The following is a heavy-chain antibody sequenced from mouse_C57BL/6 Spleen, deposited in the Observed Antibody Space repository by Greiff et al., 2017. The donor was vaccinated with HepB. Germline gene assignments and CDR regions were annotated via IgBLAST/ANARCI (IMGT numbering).Heavy chain of an antibody. J-gene: IGHJ1*03. Sequence: EVQRVESGGGLVQPGGSLKLSCAASGFTFSDYYMYWVRQTPEKRLEWVAYISNGGGSTYYPDTVKGRFTISRDNAKNTLYLQMSRLKSEDTAMYYCASHSYYYGSSEEWYFDVWGTGTTVTVSS. D-gene: IGHD1-1*01. CDR3: ASHSYYYGSSEEWYFDV. CDR1: GFTFSDYY. CDR2: ISNGGGST. V-gene: IGHV5-12*01.